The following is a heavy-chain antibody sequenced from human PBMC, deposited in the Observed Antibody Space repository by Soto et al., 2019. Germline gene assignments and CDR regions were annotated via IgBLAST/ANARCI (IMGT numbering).Heavy chain of an antibody. D-gene: IGHD6-19*01. CDR1: GFTFSSYV. Sequence: PGGSLRLSCAASGFTFSSYVMSWVRQAPGKGLEWVSDISGSGGSTYYADSVRGRFTISRDNSKSTLYLQMNSLRAEDTAVYYCAKAPAQWLVTNAYYYYGMDVWGQGTTVTVSS. V-gene: IGHV3-23*01. CDR3: AKAPAQWLVTNAYYYYGMDV. J-gene: IGHJ6*02. CDR2: ISGSGGST.